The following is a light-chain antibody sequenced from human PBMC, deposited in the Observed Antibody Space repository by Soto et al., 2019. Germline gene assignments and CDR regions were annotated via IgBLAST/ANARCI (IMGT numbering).Light chain of an antibody. CDR2: GAS. V-gene: IGKV3-20*01. J-gene: IGKJ5*01. CDR1: QSVSTHY. CDR3: QQYGSSPIT. Sequence: EIVLTHSPGTLSLSPGERATLSCRASQSVSTHYLAWCQQKPGQAPRLLISGASSRATGIPDRFSASGSGTDFTLTISRLEPEDFAVYYCQQYGSSPITFGQGTRLEIK.